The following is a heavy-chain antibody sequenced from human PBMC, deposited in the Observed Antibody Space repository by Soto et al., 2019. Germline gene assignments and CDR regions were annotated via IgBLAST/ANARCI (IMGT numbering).Heavy chain of an antibody. CDR2: INGDGSYT. Sequence: PGGSLRLSCAASGLTFRSYWMHWVRQVPGKGLVWVSRINGDGSYTNYADSVKGRFTISRDNAKNTLYLQMNSLRAEDTAVYYCARERGGYSSDFWGQGTLVTVSS. V-gene: IGHV3-74*01. CDR1: GLTFRSYW. CDR3: ARERGGYSSDF. J-gene: IGHJ4*02. D-gene: IGHD2-15*01.